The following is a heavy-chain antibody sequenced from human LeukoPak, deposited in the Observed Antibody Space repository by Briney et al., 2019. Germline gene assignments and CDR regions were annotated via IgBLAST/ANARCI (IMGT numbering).Heavy chain of an antibody. J-gene: IGHJ5*02. V-gene: IGHV5-51*01. Sequence: GESLKISCQASGYSFTSSWIGWARQLPGKGLEWMAIINPGDSDTRYSPSFQGQVTISADKSISTVYLQWGSLKASDTAMYYCARQPGAGWFDPWGQGTLVTVSS. CDR3: ARQPGAGWFDP. D-gene: IGHD3-10*01. CDR1: GYSFTSSW. CDR2: INPGDSDT.